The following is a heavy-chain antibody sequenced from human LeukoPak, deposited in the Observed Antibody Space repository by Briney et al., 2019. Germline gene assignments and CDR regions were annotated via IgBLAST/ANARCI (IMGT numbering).Heavy chain of an antibody. Sequence: SETLSLTCDVSGASISRGSWWSWVRQAPGKGLEWIGEFSHSGITNFNPSLKSRVTISVDKSRNQFSLNLISVTAADTAGYFCARNGGHNQEHWGQGTLVTVSS. CDR2: FSHSGIT. CDR3: ARNGGHNQEH. J-gene: IGHJ4*02. V-gene: IGHV4-4*02. CDR1: GASISRGSW. D-gene: IGHD1-1*01.